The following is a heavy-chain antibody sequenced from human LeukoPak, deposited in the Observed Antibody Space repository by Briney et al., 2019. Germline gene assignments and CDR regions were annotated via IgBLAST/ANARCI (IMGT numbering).Heavy chain of an antibody. V-gene: IGHV3-21*01. Sequence: GGSLRLSCAGSEFTFSRYSMHWVRQAPGKGLEWVSSISGDSSDIYYADSVKGRFTISRDNAKNSLYLQMNSLRAEDTAVYYCARDLLGYCSGGSCYNDYWGQGTLVTVSS. CDR1: EFTFSRYS. J-gene: IGHJ4*02. CDR3: ARDLLGYCSGGSCYNDY. CDR2: ISGDSSDI. D-gene: IGHD2-15*01.